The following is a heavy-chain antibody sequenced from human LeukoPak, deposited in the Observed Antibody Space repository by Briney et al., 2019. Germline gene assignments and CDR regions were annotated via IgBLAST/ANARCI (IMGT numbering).Heavy chain of an antibody. Sequence: SETLPLTCTVSGGSISSGSYHWGWIRQPPGKGLEWIGSIYYNGNTYYNPSLKSRVTISGDTSKNQFSLELSSVTAADTAVYYCARTRGGIVVPLDYWGQGTVVTVSS. CDR3: ARTRGGIVVPLDY. V-gene: IGHV4-39*01. D-gene: IGHD1-26*01. CDR1: GGSISSGSYH. CDR2: IYYNGNT. J-gene: IGHJ4*02.